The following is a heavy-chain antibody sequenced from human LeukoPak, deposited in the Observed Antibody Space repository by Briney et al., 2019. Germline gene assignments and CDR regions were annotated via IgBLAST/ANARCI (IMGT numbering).Heavy chain of an antibody. J-gene: IGHJ4*02. CDR2: IYSGGST. D-gene: IGHD6-13*01. V-gene: IGHV3-66*01. CDR3: ARDPSAVAINTYG. Sequence: PGGSLRLSCAASGFTVSNNYMNWVRQAPGKGLEWVSLIYSGGSTHYADSVKGRFTISRDSSRNTLYLQMNSLRVEDTAVYYCARDPSAVAINTYGWGQGTLVTVSS. CDR1: GFTVSNNY.